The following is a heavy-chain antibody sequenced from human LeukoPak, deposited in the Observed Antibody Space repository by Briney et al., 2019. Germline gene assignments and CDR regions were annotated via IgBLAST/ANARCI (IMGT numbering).Heavy chain of an antibody. Sequence: GSLRLSCAASGFTVSSNYMSWVRQAPGKGLEWIGEINPGGSTYFNPSLKSRLTISRDTSKNQFSLRLRSVTAADTGIYYCARGRQEISMIIVVMTAVSYYLDAWGKGTTVTVS. D-gene: IGHD3-22*01. CDR3: ARGRQEISMIIVVMTAVSYYLDA. CDR1: GFTVSSNY. J-gene: IGHJ6*03. V-gene: IGHV4-34*01. CDR2: INPGGST.